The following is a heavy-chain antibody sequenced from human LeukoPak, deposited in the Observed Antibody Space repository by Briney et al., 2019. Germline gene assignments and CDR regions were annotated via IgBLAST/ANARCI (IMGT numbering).Heavy chain of an antibody. D-gene: IGHD2-2*02. Sequence: PSQTLSLTCTVSGGSISSGGSYWSWIRQHPGKGLEWIGYIYYSGSTYYNPSLKSRVTISVDTSKNQFSLKLSSVTAADTAVYYCAQAIPDDAFDIWGQGTMVTVSS. CDR3: AQAIPDDAFDI. V-gene: IGHV4-31*03. CDR1: GGSISSGGSY. CDR2: IYYSGST. J-gene: IGHJ3*02.